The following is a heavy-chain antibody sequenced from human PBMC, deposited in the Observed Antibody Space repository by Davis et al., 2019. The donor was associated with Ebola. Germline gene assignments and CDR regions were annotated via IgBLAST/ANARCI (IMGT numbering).Heavy chain of an antibody. CDR1: GFTFSSYA. CDR2: LGTSADT. Sequence: GESLKISCAASGFTFSSYAMSWVRQAPGKGLEWVSTLGTSADTYYADSVKGRFTISRDNSKNTLYLQMNSLRAEDTAVYYCAKGSTVVVVAATPDYWGQGTLVTVSS. J-gene: IGHJ4*02. V-gene: IGHV3-23*01. CDR3: AKGSTVVVVAATPDY. D-gene: IGHD2-15*01.